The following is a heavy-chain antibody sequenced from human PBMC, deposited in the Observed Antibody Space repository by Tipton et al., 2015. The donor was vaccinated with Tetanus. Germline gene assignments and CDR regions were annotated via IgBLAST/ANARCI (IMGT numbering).Heavy chain of an antibody. CDR1: GYSFTSYW. V-gene: IGHV5-51*01. CDR2: IYPGESDT. CDR3: ARQVEMATIQGAYAFDI. D-gene: IGHD5-24*01. J-gene: IGHJ3*02. Sequence: VQLVQSGAEVKKPGESLKISCKGSGYSFTSYWIGWVRQMPGKGLEWMGIIYPGESDTRYSPSFQGQVTISADKSISTAYLQWSSLKASDTAMYYCARQVEMATIQGAYAFDIWGQGTMVTVSS.